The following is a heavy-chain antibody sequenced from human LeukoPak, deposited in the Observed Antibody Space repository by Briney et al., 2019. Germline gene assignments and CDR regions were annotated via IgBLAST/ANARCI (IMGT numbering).Heavy chain of an antibody. CDR3: AKDPGYDFWSAYYTDY. J-gene: IGHJ4*02. Sequence: GGSLRLSCAASGFTFSSYWMSWVRQAPGKGLEWVANIKQDGSEKYYVDSVKGRFTISRDNAKNSLYLQMNSLRAEDTALYYCAKDPGYDFWSAYYTDYWGQGTLVTVSS. V-gene: IGHV3-7*01. D-gene: IGHD3-3*01. CDR1: GFTFSSYW. CDR2: IKQDGSEK.